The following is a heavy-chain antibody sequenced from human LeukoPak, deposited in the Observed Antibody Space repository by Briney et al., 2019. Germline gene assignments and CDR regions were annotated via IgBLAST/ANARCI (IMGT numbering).Heavy chain of an antibody. CDR3: AKVANEGYFDY. CDR1: GFTFSSYA. J-gene: IGHJ4*02. D-gene: IGHD1-1*01. Sequence: GGSLRLSCAASGFTFSSYAMSWVRQTPGKGLEWVSGISWNSGSIGYADSVKGRFTISRDNAKNSLYLQMNSLRAEDTALYYCAKVANEGYFDYWGQGTLVTVSS. CDR2: ISWNSGSI. V-gene: IGHV3-9*01.